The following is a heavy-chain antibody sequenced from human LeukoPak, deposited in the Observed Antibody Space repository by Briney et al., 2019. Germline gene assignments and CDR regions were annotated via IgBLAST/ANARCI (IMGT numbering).Heavy chain of an antibody. Sequence: SETLSLTCTVSGDSISSSIYYWGWIRQPPGKGLEWIGSVHYSGNTYYSPSLKSRVTISIDTSKNQFSLKLNSVTAADTAVYYCARGRPYTGGYHLDYWGQGTLVTVSP. CDR1: GDSISSSIYY. J-gene: IGHJ4*02. D-gene: IGHD1-26*01. V-gene: IGHV4-39*01. CDR3: ARGRPYTGGYHLDY. CDR2: VHYSGNT.